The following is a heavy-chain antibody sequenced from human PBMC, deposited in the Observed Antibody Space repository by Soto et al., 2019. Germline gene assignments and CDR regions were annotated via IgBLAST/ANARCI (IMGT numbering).Heavy chain of an antibody. D-gene: IGHD3-22*01. J-gene: IGHJ4*02. CDR3: AKDITMIVVGFFDY. V-gene: IGHV3-30*18. CDR2: ISYDGSNK. CDR1: GFTFSSYG. Sequence: PGGSLRLSCAASGFTFSSYGMHWVRQAPGKGLEWVAVISYDGSNKYYADSVKGRFTISRDNSKNTLYLQMNSLRAEDTAVYYCAKDITMIVVGFFDYWGQGTLVTVSS.